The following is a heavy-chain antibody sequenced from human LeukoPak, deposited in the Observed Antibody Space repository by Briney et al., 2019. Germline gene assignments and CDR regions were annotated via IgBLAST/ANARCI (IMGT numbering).Heavy chain of an antibody. CDR2: IYYSGST. CDR1: GGSISSYY. V-gene: IGHV4-59*08. CDR3: ARTASGYSSGWHDY. J-gene: IGHJ4*02. D-gene: IGHD6-19*01. Sequence: SETLSLTCTVSGGSISSYYWSWIRQPPGKGLEWIGYIYYSGSTNYNPSLKSRVTISVDTSKNQFSLKLSSATAADTAVYYCARTASGYSSGWHDYWGQGTLVTVSS.